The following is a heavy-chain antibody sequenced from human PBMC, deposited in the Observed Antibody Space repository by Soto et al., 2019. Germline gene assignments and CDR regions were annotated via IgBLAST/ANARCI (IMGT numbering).Heavy chain of an antibody. J-gene: IGHJ6*03. Sequence: SETLSLTCTVSGGSISSYYWSWIRQPPGKGLEWIGYIYCSGSTNYNPSLKSRVTISVDTSKNQFSLKLSSVTAADTAVYYCARRPHYYYYMDVWGKGTTVTVSS. CDR2: IYCSGST. CDR3: ARRPHYYYYMDV. V-gene: IGHV4-59*08. CDR1: GGSISSYY.